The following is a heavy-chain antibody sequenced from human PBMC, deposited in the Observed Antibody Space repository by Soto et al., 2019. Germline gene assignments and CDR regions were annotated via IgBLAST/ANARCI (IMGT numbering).Heavy chain of an antibody. V-gene: IGHV3-11*01. CDR3: ARGPPYHYDSSGYYPNFDF. J-gene: IGHJ4*02. Sequence: QVQLVESGGGLVKPGGSLRLSCAASGFTFSDSYMSWIRQAPGKGPEWVSYISSSGSTKQYADSVKGRFNISRDNDKNSVSLQRHSLRVDDTAVYYCARGPPYHYDSSGYYPNFDFWGQGTLVTVSS. CDR2: ISSSGSTK. D-gene: IGHD3-22*01. CDR1: GFTFSDSY.